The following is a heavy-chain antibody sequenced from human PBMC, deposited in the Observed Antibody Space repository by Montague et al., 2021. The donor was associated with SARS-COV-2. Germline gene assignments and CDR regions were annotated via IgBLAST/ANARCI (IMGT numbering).Heavy chain of an antibody. CDR1: GGSISSGGYY. V-gene: IGHV4-31*03. D-gene: IGHD6-13*01. Sequence: TLSFTCTVSGGSISSGGYYWSWIRQHPGKGLEWIGYIYYSGSTYYNPSLKSRVTISVDTSKNQFSLKLSSVTAADTAVYYCARAPRSIAAAGTASDYWGQGTLVTVSS. CDR2: IYYSGST. J-gene: IGHJ4*02. CDR3: ARAPRSIAAAGTASDY.